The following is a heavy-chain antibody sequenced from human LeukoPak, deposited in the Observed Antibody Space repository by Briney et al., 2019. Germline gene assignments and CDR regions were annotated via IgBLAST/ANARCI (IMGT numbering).Heavy chain of an antibody. CDR3: AREISPSYYFDY. V-gene: IGHV3-66*01. J-gene: IGHJ4*02. CDR2: NYDAGST. CDR1: GFIISNNY. Sequence: GGSLRLSCEVSGFIISNNYISWVRQAPGKGLEWVAINYDAGSTHYADSVKDRFAISRDNSQNTLFLQMNSVRADDTAVYYCAREISPSYYFDYWGQGTLVTVSS.